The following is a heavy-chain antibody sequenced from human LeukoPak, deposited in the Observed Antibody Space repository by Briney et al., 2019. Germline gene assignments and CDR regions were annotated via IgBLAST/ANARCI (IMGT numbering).Heavy chain of an antibody. CDR2: TSDSGSS. D-gene: IGHD3-16*02. V-gene: IGHV4-59*08. CDR3: ARIVRQDGGYLDL. CDR1: GFTFRDAW. Sequence: NPGGSLRLSCAASGFTFRDAWMRWVRQPPGKGLEWIGYTSDSGSSNYKSSLKSRVSMSVDTSKGQFSLTLTSVTAADTAVYYCARIVRQDGGYLDLWGRGSLVTVSS. J-gene: IGHJ2*01.